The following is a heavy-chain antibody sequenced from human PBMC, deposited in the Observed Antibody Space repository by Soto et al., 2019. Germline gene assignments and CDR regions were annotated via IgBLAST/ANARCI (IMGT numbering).Heavy chain of an antibody. Sequence: PEPLSLSSTFSDGSISSSNWVSRSRPPPGKGLEWIGEIYHSGSTNYNPSLKSRVTISVDKSKNQFSLKLSSVTAADTAVYYCASITMIVVGAFDIWGQGTMVTVSS. CDR2: IYHSGST. CDR3: ASITMIVVGAFDI. D-gene: IGHD3-22*01. J-gene: IGHJ3*02. CDR1: DGSISSSNW. V-gene: IGHV4-4*03.